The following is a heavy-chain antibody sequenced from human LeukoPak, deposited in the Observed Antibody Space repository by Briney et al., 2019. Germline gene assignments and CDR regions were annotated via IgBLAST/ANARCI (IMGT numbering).Heavy chain of an antibody. D-gene: IGHD6-6*01. CDR1: GGSISSYY. CDR2: VYPRGST. J-gene: IGHJ4*02. CDR3: ARGGAARPYFDY. V-gene: IGHV4-4*07. Sequence: PSETLSLTCTVSGGSISSYYWSWIRQPAGKGLEWIGRVYPRGSTNYNPSLKSRVTISVDTSKNQFSLKLSSVTAADTAVYYCARGGAARPYFDYWGQGTLVTVSS.